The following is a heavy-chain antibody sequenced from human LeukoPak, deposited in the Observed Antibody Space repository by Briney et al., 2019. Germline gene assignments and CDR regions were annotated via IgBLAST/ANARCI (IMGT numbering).Heavy chain of an antibody. Sequence: SETLSLTCTVSGGSISSYYWSWLRQPAGKGLEWIGRIYTSGSTNYNPSLKSRVTMSVDTSKNQFSLKLSSVTAADTAVYYCARDQAVIRFWAFDIWGQGTMVTVSS. CDR2: IYTSGST. D-gene: IGHD2/OR15-2a*01. V-gene: IGHV4-4*07. CDR1: GGSISSYY. J-gene: IGHJ3*02. CDR3: ARDQAVIRFWAFDI.